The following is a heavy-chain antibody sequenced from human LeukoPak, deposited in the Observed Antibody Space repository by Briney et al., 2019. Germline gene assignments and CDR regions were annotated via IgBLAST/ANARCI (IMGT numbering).Heavy chain of an antibody. J-gene: IGHJ3*02. V-gene: IGHV4-59*01. CDR3: ARQWEPKKYDAFDI. CDR1: GGSISRYY. CDR2: IYYSGST. D-gene: IGHD1-26*01. Sequence: SETLSLTCTVSGGSISRYYWSWIRQPPGKGLESIGYIYYSGSTNYNPSLQSRLTISVDTSKNQFSQKLSSVTAADTAVYYCARQWEPKKYDAFDIWGQGTMVTVSS.